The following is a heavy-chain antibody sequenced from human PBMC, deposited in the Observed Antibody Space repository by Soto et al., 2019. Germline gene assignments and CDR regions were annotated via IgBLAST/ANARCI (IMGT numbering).Heavy chain of an antibody. J-gene: IGHJ3*02. Sequence: EVQLVQSGAEVKKPGASLRISCKGSGYSFTSYWISWLRQMPGKGLEWMGRIDPSDSYTNYSPSFQGHVTISADKSISTAYLQWSSLKASDTAMYYCARSGITMVRGVIGTRGEAFDIWGQGTMVTVSS. V-gene: IGHV5-10-1*03. D-gene: IGHD3-10*01. CDR2: IDPSDSYT. CDR3: ARSGITMVRGVIGTRGEAFDI. CDR1: GYSFTSYW.